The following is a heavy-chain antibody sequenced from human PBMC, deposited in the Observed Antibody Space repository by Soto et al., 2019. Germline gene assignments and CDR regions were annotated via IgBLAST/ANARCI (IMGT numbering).Heavy chain of an antibody. CDR3: ARLNGGYYYYMDV. CDR1: GGSISSYY. CDR2: IYYSGST. J-gene: IGHJ6*03. Sequence: SETLSLTCTVSGGSISSYYWSWIRQPPGKGLEWIGYIYYSGSTNYNPSLKSRVTISVDTSKNQFSLKLSSVTAADTAMYYCARLNGGYYYYMDVWGKGTTVTVSS. V-gene: IGHV4-59*08.